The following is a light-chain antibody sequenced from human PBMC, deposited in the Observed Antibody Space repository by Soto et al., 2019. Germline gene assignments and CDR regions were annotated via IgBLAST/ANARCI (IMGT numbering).Light chain of an antibody. J-gene: IGLJ1*01. CDR1: DTDVGQDKS. CDR3: QSYDSSLSGFV. CDR2: EVT. Sequence: QSVLTQPASVSGSRGQSIIISCVGRDTDVGQDKSVSWYQQGPGQAPKLLIFEVTNRPSGVSKRFSGSRSGNTASLTISGLQPDDEGDYYCQSYDSSLSGFVFGTGTKATVL. V-gene: IGLV2-14*01.